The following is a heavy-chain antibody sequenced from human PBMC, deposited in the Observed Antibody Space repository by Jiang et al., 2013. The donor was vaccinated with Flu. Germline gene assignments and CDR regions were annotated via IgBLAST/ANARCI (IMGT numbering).Heavy chain of an antibody. J-gene: IGHJ4*02. CDR2: IWYDGSNK. CDR3: ARDGYYGSGSYYPERGDDDY. V-gene: IGHV3-33*01. D-gene: IGHD3-10*01. Sequence: GKGLEWVAVIWYDGSNKYYADSVKGRFTISRDNSKNTLYLQMNSLRAEDTAVYYCARDGYYGSGSYYPERGDDDYWGQGTLVTVSS.